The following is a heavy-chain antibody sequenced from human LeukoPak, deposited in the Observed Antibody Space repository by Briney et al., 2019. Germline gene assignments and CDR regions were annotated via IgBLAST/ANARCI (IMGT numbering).Heavy chain of an antibody. D-gene: IGHD2-15*01. Sequence: GGSLRLSCAASGFTFSSYSMNWVRQAPRKGLEWVSSISSSSSYIYYADSVKGRFTISRDNAKNSLYLQMNSLRAEDTAVYYCARAEGSAATSLLDYWGQGTLVTVSS. CDR3: ARAEGSAATSLLDY. V-gene: IGHV3-21*01. CDR1: GFTFSSYS. J-gene: IGHJ4*02. CDR2: ISSSSSYI.